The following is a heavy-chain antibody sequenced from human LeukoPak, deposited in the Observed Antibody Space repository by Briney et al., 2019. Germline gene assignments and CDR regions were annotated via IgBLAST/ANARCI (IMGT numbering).Heavy chain of an antibody. CDR3: AKDVSWNWFDP. Sequence: GGSLRLSCTASGFTFGDYAMSWVRQAPGMGLEWVGFVRSKANGGTTEYAASVKGRFTISRDDSKSIAYLQMNSLRIEDTAVYYCAKDVSWNWFDPWGQGTLVTVSS. D-gene: IGHD2-15*01. CDR1: GFTFGDYA. J-gene: IGHJ5*02. V-gene: IGHV3-49*04. CDR2: VRSKANGGTT.